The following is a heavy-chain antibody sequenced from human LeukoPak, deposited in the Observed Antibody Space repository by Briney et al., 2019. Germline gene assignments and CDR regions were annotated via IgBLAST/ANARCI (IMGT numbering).Heavy chain of an antibody. J-gene: IGHJ3*02. Sequence: SETLSLTCVVSGDSITNGYYWGWIRQPPVKGLQWIGSIYYSGSTYYNPSLKSRVTISVDTSKNQLSLRLSSVTAADTAVYYCARPGATATDGFDIWGQGTLVTVSS. CDR1: GDSITNGYY. CDR3: ARPGATATDGFDI. V-gene: IGHV4-38-2*01. D-gene: IGHD2-2*01. CDR2: IYYSGST.